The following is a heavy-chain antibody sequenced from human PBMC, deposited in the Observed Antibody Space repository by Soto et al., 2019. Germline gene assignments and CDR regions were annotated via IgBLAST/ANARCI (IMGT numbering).Heavy chain of an antibody. D-gene: IGHD5-12*01. CDR3: ARDRREMATIYYYYGMDV. CDR1: GGTFSSYA. V-gene: IGHV1-69*01. J-gene: IGHJ6*02. Sequence: QVQLVQSGAEVKKPGSSVKVSCKASGGTFSSYAISWVRQAPGQGLEWMGGIITIFGTANYAQKFQGRVTITADESTSTAYMELSSLRSEDTAVYYCARDRREMATIYYYYGMDVWGQGTTVTVSS. CDR2: IITIFGTA.